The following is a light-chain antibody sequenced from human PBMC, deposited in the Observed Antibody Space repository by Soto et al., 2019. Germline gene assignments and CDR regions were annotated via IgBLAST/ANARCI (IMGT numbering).Light chain of an antibody. CDR1: QTVTSN. CDR2: AAS. CDR3: LQDINYPWT. Sequence: EIVMTQSPATLSVSLGERATLFCRVTQTVTSNLAWYQQKPGQAPRLLIYAASSRATGIPARFSGSGSGTDFTLAISSLQPEDSATYYCLQDINYPWTFGQGTKVDIK. V-gene: IGKV3-15*01. J-gene: IGKJ1*01.